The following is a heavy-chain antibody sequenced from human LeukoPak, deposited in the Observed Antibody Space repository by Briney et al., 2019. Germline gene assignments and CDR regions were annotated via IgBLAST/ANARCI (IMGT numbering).Heavy chain of an antibody. D-gene: IGHD3-22*01. Sequence: GGSLRPSCAASGFTFSSYSMNWVRQAPGKGLEWVAVIWYDGSDKYYADSVRGRFTISRDNSKNTLYLQMNSLRAEDTAVYYCAKDGPLRHSSGYRFDYWGQGTLVTVSS. CDR3: AKDGPLRHSSGYRFDY. V-gene: IGHV3-33*06. J-gene: IGHJ4*02. CDR1: GFTFSSYS. CDR2: IWYDGSDK.